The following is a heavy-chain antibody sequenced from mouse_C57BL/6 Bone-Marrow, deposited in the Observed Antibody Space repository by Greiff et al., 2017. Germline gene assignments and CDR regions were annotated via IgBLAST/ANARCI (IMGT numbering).Heavy chain of an antibody. CDR2: IDPANGNT. V-gene: IGHV14-3*01. CDR1: GFNIKNTY. Sequence: DVQLVESVAELVRPGASVKLSCTASGFNIKNTYMHWVKQRPEQGLEWIGRIDPANGNTKYAPKFQGKATITADTSSNTAYLQLSSLTSEDTAIYYCAHDSNYFAWFAYWGQGTLVTVSA. D-gene: IGHD2-5*01. J-gene: IGHJ3*01. CDR3: AHDSNYFAWFAY.